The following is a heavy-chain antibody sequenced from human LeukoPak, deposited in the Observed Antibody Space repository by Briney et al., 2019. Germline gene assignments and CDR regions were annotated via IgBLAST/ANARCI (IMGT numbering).Heavy chain of an antibody. CDR3: ARVEDDFGDHYFGMDV. D-gene: IGHD4-17*01. CDR1: GFTFSSYN. CDR2: ISRTSSYI. Sequence: GGSLRLSCAASGFTFSSYNMNWVRQAPGKGLEWVSSISRTSSYIYYADSVKGRFTISRDNAQNSLYLQMNSLRVEDTAVCYCARVEDDFGDHYFGMDVWGQGTTVTVSS. J-gene: IGHJ6*02. V-gene: IGHV3-21*01.